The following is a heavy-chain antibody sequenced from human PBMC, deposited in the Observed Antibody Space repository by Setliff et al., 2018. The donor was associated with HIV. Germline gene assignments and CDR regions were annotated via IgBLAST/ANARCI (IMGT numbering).Heavy chain of an antibody. V-gene: IGHV4-59*08. D-gene: IGHD6-13*01. Sequence: PGGSLRLSCAASGFTFSSYSMNWVRQAPGKGLEWIGYNFNSGSTNYNPSLKSRVTISVDMSKNQFSLRLDSVTAADTAVYYCARQHGSSWRFDPWGQGTLVTVSS. CDR1: GFTFSSYS. CDR3: ARQHGSSWRFDP. J-gene: IGHJ5*02. CDR2: NFNSGST.